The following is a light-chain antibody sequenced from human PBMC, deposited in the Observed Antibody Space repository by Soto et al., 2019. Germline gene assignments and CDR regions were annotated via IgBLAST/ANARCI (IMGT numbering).Light chain of an antibody. J-gene: IGKJ1*01. Sequence: EIVLTQSPGTLSLSPGERATLSCRASQSVSSSYSAWYQQKPGQAPRLLIYGASSRATGIPDRFSGSGSGTDFTLTISRMEPEDFAVYYCQQFSSTPSWTFGQGTKVDIK. CDR1: QSVSSSY. V-gene: IGKV3-20*01. CDR2: GAS. CDR3: QQFSSTPSWT.